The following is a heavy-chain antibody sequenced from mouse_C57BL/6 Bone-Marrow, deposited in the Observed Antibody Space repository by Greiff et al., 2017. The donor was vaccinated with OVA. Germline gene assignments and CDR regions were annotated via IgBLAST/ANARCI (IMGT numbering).Heavy chain of an antibody. CDR2: IHPNSGST. CDR1: GYTFTSYW. Sequence: QVQLQQPGAELVKPEASVKLSCKASGYTFTSYWMHWVKQRPGQGLEWIGMIHPNSGSTNYNEKFKRKATLTVDKSSSTAYMQLSSLTSEDSAVYYCARGYYYAMDYWGQGTSVTVSA. V-gene: IGHV1-64*01. J-gene: IGHJ4*01. CDR3: ARGYYYAMDY.